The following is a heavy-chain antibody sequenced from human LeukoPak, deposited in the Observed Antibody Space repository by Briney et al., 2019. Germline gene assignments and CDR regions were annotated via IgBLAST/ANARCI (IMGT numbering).Heavy chain of an antibody. D-gene: IGHD5-12*01. CDR2: INSDGSST. CDR3: ARDRSGYSQGLFYY. V-gene: IGHV3-74*01. CDR1: GFTFSSYW. Sequence: GGSLRLSCAASGFTFSSYWMHWVRQAPGKGLVWVSRINSDGSSTSYADSVKGRFTISRDNAKNTLYLQTNSLRAEDTAVYYCARDRSGYSQGLFYYWGQGTLVTVSS. J-gene: IGHJ4*02.